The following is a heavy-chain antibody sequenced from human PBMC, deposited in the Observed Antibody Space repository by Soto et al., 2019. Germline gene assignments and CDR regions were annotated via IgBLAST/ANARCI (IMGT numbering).Heavy chain of an antibody. CDR2: IYDSGST. J-gene: IGHJ4*02. D-gene: IGHD5-12*01. CDR3: ARAPHMVATFDY. CDR1: GGSISSGGYY. V-gene: IGHV4-31*03. Sequence: QVQLQESGPGLVKPSQTLSLTCTVSGGSISSGGYYWSWIRQHPGKGLEWIGYIYDSGSTYYNPSLQRRVTISVDTSKNQFSLKLSSVTAADTAVYYCARAPHMVATFDYWGQGTLVTVSS.